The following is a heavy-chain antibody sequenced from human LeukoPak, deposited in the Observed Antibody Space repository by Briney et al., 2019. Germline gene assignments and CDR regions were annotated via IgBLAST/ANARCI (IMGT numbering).Heavy chain of an antibody. CDR2: IYYSGST. V-gene: IGHV4-39*07. CDR3: ARESSGNAFDI. CDR1: GGSISSSSYY. Sequence: SETLSLTCTVSGGSISSSSYYWGWIRQPPGKGLEWIGSIYYSGSTYYNPSLKSRVTISVDTSKNQFSLKLSSMTAADTAVYYCARESSGNAFDIWGQGTMVTVSS. D-gene: IGHD6-25*01. J-gene: IGHJ3*02.